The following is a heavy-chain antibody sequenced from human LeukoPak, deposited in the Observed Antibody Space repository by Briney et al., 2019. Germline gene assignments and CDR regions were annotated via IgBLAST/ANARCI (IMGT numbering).Heavy chain of an antibody. V-gene: IGHV3-30*02. CDR2: IPFDGSDE. D-gene: IGHD2-21*01. Sequence: GGSLRLSCEVSGFRLTTYGTHWVRQAPGKGLEWVAYIPFDGSDEYYVDSVKGRFSISRDNSKNTLFLQMDSLRPEDTAVYYCAKDEGIRCLKSDCPFDYWGQGTLVTVSS. CDR1: GFRLTTYG. J-gene: IGHJ4*02. CDR3: AKDEGIRCLKSDCPFDY.